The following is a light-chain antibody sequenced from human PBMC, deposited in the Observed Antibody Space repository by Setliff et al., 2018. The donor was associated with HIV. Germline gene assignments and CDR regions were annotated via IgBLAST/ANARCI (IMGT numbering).Light chain of an antibody. V-gene: IGLV2-14*01. J-gene: IGLJ1*01. CDR1: SSDVGDYNY. CDR3: SAYTSSLYV. CDR2: EII. Sequence: QSVLTQPASVSGSPGQSITISCTGTSSDVGDYNYVSWYQQHPGKAPKLMIYEIINRPSGVSNRFSGSKSGNTASLTISGLQAEDEADYCCSAYTSSLYVFGTGTKVTVL.